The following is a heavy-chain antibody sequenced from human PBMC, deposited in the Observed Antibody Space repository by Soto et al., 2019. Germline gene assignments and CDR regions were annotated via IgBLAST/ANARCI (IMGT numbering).Heavy chain of an antibody. CDR3: AKDRVAGHYYYYYGMDA. V-gene: IGHV3-30*18. D-gene: IGHD2-15*01. Sequence: GSLRLSCAASGFTFSSYGMHWVRQAPGKGLEWVAVISYDGSNKYYADSVKGRFTISRDNSKNTLYLQMNSLRAEDTAVYYCAKDRVAGHYYYYYGMDAWGQGTTVTVSS. CDR2: ISYDGSNK. CDR1: GFTFSSYG. J-gene: IGHJ6*02.